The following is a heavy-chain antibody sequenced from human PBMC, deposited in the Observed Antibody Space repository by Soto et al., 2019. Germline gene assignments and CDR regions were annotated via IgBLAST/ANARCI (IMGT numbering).Heavy chain of an antibody. CDR2: INVYNGNT. CDR1: GYSFTSYD. D-gene: IGHD3-10*01. Sequence: ASVKVSCKASGYSFTSYDINWVRQAPGQGLEWMGWINVYNGNTKYAQKVQGRVTMTTDTSTSTAYMELRSLRSDDTAVYYCARGVGSGSYYNQYNWFDPWGQGTLVTV. V-gene: IGHV1-18*01. J-gene: IGHJ5*02. CDR3: ARGVGSGSYYNQYNWFDP.